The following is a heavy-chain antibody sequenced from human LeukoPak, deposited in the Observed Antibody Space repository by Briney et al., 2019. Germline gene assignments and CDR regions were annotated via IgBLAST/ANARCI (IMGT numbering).Heavy chain of an antibody. CDR2: IYPGDPDT. V-gene: IGHV5-51*01. J-gene: IGHJ4*02. D-gene: IGHD5-12*01. CDR3: ARGSRDIVALHDY. CDR1: GYSFTSYW. Sequence: GESLKISSKGSGYSFTSYWIGWGSQMPGKGREWMGVIYPGDPDTRYNPSFQGQVTISADKSISTAYLQSGSLKASDSAMYYCARGSRDIVALHDYWGQGTLVTVSS.